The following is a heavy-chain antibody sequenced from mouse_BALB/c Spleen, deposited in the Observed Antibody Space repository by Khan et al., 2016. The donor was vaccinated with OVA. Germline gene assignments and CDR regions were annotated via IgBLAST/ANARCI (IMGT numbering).Heavy chain of an antibody. CDR3: TRHGYCAWFAF. CDR1: GYSFTSYY. J-gene: IGHJ3*01. V-gene: IGHV1S135*01. CDR2: IDPFSGGT. D-gene: IGHD2-3*01. Sequence: IQLVQSGPELMKPGASVKISCKASGYSFTSYYIHWVMQSHGKSLEWIGYIDPFSGGTTYNQKFKGKATLPVDKSYSTAYLHISNLTSEDSAVYYCTRHGYCAWFAFWGQGTLVTVSA.